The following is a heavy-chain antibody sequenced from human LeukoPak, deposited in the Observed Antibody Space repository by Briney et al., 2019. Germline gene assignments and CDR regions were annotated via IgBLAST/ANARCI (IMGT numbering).Heavy chain of an antibody. CDR2: ISGSGGST. J-gene: IGHJ3*02. CDR1: GFTLSSYA. CDR3: AKFDGGNPDAFDI. D-gene: IGHD4-23*01. V-gene: IGHV3-23*01. Sequence: GGSLRLSCAASGFTLSSYAMSWVRQAPGKGLEWVSAISGSGGSTYYADSVKGRFTISRDNSKNTLYLQMNSLRAEDTAVYYCAKFDGGNPDAFDIWGQGTMVTVSS.